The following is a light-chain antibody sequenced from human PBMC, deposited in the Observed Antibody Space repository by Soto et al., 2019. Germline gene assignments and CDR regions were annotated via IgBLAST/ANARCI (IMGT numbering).Light chain of an antibody. V-gene: IGKV3-20*01. CDR1: QSVSSRY. J-gene: IGKJ2*01. Sequence: EIVLTQSPGTMSLSPGERATLSCRASQSVSSRYLAWYQQKPGQAPRLLIYGASSRATGIPDRFSGSGSGTDFTLTISTLEPEDFAVYSCQHYDSSLPMYTFGQGTKLEIK. CDR3: QHYDSSLPMYT. CDR2: GAS.